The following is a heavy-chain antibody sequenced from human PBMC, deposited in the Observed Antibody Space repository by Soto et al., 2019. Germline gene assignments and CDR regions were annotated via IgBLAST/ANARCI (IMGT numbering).Heavy chain of an antibody. CDR2: INHSGST. CDR1: GGSFSGYY. J-gene: IGHJ6*02. Sequence: QVQLQQWGAGLLKPSETLSLTCAVYGGSFSGYYWRWIRQPPGKGLEWIGEINHSGSTNYNPSLKSRVTISVDTSKNQFSLKLSSVTAADTAVYYCARGREYSSSWYRLYYYYCGMDVWGQGTTVTVSS. CDR3: ARGREYSSSWYRLYYYYCGMDV. D-gene: IGHD6-13*01. V-gene: IGHV4-34*01.